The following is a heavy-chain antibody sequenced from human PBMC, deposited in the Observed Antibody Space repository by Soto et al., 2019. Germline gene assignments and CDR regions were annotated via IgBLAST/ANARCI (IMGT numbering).Heavy chain of an antibody. V-gene: IGHV3-23*01. CDR3: AKVRWEGLRGVIITGSWYFDL. CDR1: GFTFSSYA. J-gene: IGHJ2*01. Sequence: EVQLLESGGGLVQPGGSLRLSCAASGFTFSSYAMSWVRQAPGKGLEWVSAISGSGGSTYYADSVKGRFTIARDNSKNTLYLQMNSLRAEDTAVYYCAKVRWEGLRGVIITGSWYFDLWGRGTPVTVSS. D-gene: IGHD3-10*01. CDR2: ISGSGGST.